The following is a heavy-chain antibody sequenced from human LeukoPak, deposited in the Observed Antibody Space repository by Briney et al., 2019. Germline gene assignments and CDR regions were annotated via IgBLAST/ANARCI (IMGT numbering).Heavy chain of an antibody. CDR3: ARGRDGYNWIDY. D-gene: IGHD5-24*01. CDR1: GFTFSSSW. Sequence: GGSLRLSCAASGFTFSSSWMTWVRQAPGKGLEWVAHIKEDGTEEYYVDSVKGRFTISRDNAKNSLYLQMNSLRAEDTAVYYCARGRDGYNWIDYWGQGTLVTVSS. CDR2: IKEDGTEE. V-gene: IGHV3-7*02. J-gene: IGHJ4*02.